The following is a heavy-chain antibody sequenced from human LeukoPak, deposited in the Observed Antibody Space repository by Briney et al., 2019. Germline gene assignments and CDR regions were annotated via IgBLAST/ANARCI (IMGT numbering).Heavy chain of an antibody. D-gene: IGHD1-1*01. V-gene: IGHV4-59*01. J-gene: IGHJ4*02. Sequence: SETLSLTCTVSGGSISSFFWSWIRQPPGKGLEWIGSMHYSGDTKYNPSLRSRVSLSIDTSKQQFSLRLRSVTAADTAVYYCARDLELERNRWNYFESWGQGTLVTVSS. CDR1: GGSISSFF. CDR3: ARDLELERNRWNYFES. CDR2: MHYSGDT.